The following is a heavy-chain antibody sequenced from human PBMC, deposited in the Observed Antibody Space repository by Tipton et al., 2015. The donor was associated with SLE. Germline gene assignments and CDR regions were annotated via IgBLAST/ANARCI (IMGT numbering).Heavy chain of an antibody. CDR1: GYSISSGYY. D-gene: IGHD3-10*01. CDR3: ARDGPGMMGYFDL. CDR2: IYYSGST. J-gene: IGHJ2*01. V-gene: IGHV4-38-2*02. Sequence: TLSLTCTVSGYSISSGYYWGWIRQPPGKGLEWIGSIYYSGSTNYNPSLKSRVTISVDTSKNQFSLKLSSVTAADTAVYYCARDGPGMMGYFDLWGRGTLVTVSS.